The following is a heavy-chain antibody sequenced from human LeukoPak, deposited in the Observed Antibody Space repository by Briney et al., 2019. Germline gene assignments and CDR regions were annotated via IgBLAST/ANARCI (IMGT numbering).Heavy chain of an antibody. CDR3: ARTLRLADFWSGYSDYYYYMDV. CDR1: GFTFSSYW. Sequence: GGSLRLSCAASGFTFSSYWMHWVRQAPGKGLVWVSRINTDGSSTSYADSVRGRFTISRDNAKNSLYLQMNSLRAEDTAVYYCARTLRLADFWSGYSDYYYYMDVWGKGTTVTVSS. CDR2: INTDGSST. V-gene: IGHV3-74*01. J-gene: IGHJ6*03. D-gene: IGHD3-3*01.